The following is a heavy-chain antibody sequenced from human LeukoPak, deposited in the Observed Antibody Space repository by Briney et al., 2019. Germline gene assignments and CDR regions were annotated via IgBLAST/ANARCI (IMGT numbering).Heavy chain of an antibody. Sequence: GGSRRLSCAAPGFTFSSYAMSWVRQAPGKGLEWVSAISGSGGSTYYADSVKGRFTISRDNSKNTLYLQMNSLRAEDTAVYYCAKGSGGYSYGYSGWDYFDYWGQGTLVTVSS. V-gene: IGHV3-23*01. CDR3: AKGSGGYSYGYSGWDYFDY. D-gene: IGHD5-18*01. CDR1: GFTFSSYA. CDR2: ISGSGGST. J-gene: IGHJ4*02.